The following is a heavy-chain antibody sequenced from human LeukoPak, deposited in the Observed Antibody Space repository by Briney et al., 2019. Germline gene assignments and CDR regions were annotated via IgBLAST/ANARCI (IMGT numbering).Heavy chain of an antibody. CDR3: AKTRRDIVVIPDAPFDY. Sequence: GGSLRLSCAASGFTSSTNGMSWVRQAPGKGLEWVSGISGSGGSTYYADSVKGRFTISRDNSKNTLYLQMNSLRAEDTAVYYCAKTRRDIVVIPDAPFDYWGQGTLVTVSS. J-gene: IGHJ4*02. CDR2: ISGSGGST. CDR1: GFTSSTNG. V-gene: IGHV3-23*01. D-gene: IGHD2-2*01.